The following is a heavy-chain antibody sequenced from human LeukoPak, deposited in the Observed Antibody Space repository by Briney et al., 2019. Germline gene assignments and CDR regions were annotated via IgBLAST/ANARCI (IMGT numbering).Heavy chain of an antibody. CDR2: INHSGST. D-gene: IGHD6-13*01. J-gene: IGHJ6*02. V-gene: IGHV4-34*01. CDR3: ARQLAAAATGYYYYYYGMDV. CDR1: GGSFSGYY. Sequence: SETLSLTCVVYGGSFSGYYWSWIRQPPGKGLEWIGEINHSGSTNYNPSLKSRVTISVDTSKNQFSLNLSSVTAADTAVYYCARQLAAAATGYYYYYYGMDVWGQGTTVTVSS.